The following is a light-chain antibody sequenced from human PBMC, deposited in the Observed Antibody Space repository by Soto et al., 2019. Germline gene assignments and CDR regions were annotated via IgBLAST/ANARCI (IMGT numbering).Light chain of an antibody. Sequence: QSVLTQPRSVSGSPGQSVSISCTGTSSDVGRYNSVSWYQQSPGKVPKLMIYNVIKRPSGVPDRFSGSKSGNTASLTISGLQAEDEADYYCCSYAGGHTYVFGTGTKLTVL. J-gene: IGLJ1*01. CDR2: NVI. V-gene: IGLV2-11*01. CDR1: SSDVGRYNS. CDR3: CSYAGGHTYV.